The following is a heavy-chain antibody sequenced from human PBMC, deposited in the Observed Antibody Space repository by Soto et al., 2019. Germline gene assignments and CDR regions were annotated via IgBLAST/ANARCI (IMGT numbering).Heavy chain of an antibody. J-gene: IGHJ4*02. CDR2: IYYSGST. D-gene: IGHD2-15*01. CDR3: ARGRSPPGYCSGGSCRELDY. V-gene: IGHV4-61*01. Sequence: SETLSLTCTVSGGSVSSGNYHWSWIRQPPGKGLEWIGYIYYSGSTNYNPSLKSRVTISVDTSKNQFSLKLSSVTAADTAVYYCARGRSPPGYCSGGSCRELDYWGQGTLVTVSS. CDR1: GGSVSSGNYH.